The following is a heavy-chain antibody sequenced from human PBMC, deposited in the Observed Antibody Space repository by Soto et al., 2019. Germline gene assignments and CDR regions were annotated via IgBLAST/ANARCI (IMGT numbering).Heavy chain of an antibody. V-gene: IGHV4-39*01. CDR2: IYYSGST. D-gene: IGHD5-18*01. J-gene: IGHJ4*02. Sequence: QLQLQESGPGLVKPSETLSLTCTVSGGSISSSSYYWGWIRQPPGKGLEWIGSIYYSGSTYYNPSLKSRVSVSVDTSKTQFSLKLSSGTAADTAVYDCARQTPKWIQLWLLSPGGDYWGQGTLVTVSS. CDR3: ARQTPKWIQLWLLSPGGDY. CDR1: GGSISSSSYY.